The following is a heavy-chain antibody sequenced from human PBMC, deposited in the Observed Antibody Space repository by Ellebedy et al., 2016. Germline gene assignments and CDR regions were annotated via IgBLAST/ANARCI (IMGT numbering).Heavy chain of an antibody. CDR1: GFTFSNAW. J-gene: IGHJ5*02. CDR3: AKDLVAVAGTLNWFDP. V-gene: IGHV3-23*01. CDR2: ISGSGGST. Sequence: GESLKISXAASGFTFSNAWMSWVRQAPGKGLEWVSAISGSGGSTYYADSVKGRFTISRDNSKNTLYLQMNSLRAEDTAVYYCAKDLVAVAGTLNWFDPWGQGTLVTVSS. D-gene: IGHD6-19*01.